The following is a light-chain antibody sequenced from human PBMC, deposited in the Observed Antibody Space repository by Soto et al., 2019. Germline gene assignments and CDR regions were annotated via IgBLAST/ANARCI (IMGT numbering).Light chain of an antibody. V-gene: IGKV3-15*01. J-gene: IGKJ2*01. Sequence: EIVMTQSPATLSVSPGERVTLSCRAGQSISTNLAWYQQKLGQAPRLLIFDASTRAADIPVRFSGRGSGTDFTLTISSVQSEYFAVYYCQQYDNWPLYTFGQGTKLEI. CDR1: QSISTN. CDR2: DAS. CDR3: QQYDNWPLYT.